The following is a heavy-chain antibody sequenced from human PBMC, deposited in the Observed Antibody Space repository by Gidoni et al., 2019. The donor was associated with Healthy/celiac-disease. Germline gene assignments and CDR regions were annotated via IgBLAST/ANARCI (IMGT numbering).Heavy chain of an antibody. V-gene: IGHV3-23*01. CDR2: ISGGGGST. D-gene: IGHD2-21*02. Sequence: VQLLASGGGLVQPGGSLSLSCAAAGFNFSSYAMRCVRQAPGTGLDWVSAISGGGGSTYYSDPVKGRFTISRDNSKNTLYLQMNILRAEDTAVYYCAKDRRAVVTPYAFDIWGQGTMVTVSP. CDR1: GFNFSSYA. J-gene: IGHJ3*02. CDR3: AKDRRAVVTPYAFDI.